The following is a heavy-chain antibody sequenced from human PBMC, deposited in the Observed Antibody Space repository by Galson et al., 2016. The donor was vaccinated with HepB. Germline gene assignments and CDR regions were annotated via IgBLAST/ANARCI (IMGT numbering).Heavy chain of an antibody. CDR3: STGVYVTGTNDC. Sequence: SLRLSCAVSGFIFSNAWMPWVRQAPGKGLEWVVRTKRKSDGGTTDYAAAVKGRFIISRDDSTDTLYLQMNSLKTEDTGVYYCSTGVYVTGTNDCWGQGTLVTVSS. V-gene: IGHV3-15*01. D-gene: IGHD1-7*01. J-gene: IGHJ4*02. CDR1: GFIFSNAW. CDR2: TKRKSDGGTT.